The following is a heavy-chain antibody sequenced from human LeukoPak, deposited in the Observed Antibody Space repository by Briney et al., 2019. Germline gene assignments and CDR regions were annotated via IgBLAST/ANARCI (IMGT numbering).Heavy chain of an antibody. CDR2: INHSGSP. J-gene: IGHJ3*02. D-gene: IGHD3-10*01. Sequence: SETLSLTCAAYGGSFSGDNWSWIRQPPGKGLEWIGEINHSGSPNYNPSLKSRVTISIDTSKNQFSLKLSPVTAADTAVYYCARDLSDYYGSGSYRPIDAFDIWGQGTMVTVSS. CDR1: GGSFSGDN. CDR3: ARDLSDYYGSGSYRPIDAFDI. V-gene: IGHV4-34*01.